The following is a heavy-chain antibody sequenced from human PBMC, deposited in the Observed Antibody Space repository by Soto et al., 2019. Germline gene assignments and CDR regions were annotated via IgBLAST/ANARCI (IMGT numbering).Heavy chain of an antibody. CDR1: GFFLRDFG. Sequence: PGGYLRLSCVASGFFLRDFGMHWVRQAPGKGLEWVSVIWYDGSNTYQGESVKGRFTMSRDISKNTLYLQMDSLRPEDTAVYYSAIAMAGKWHPLDYWGHGTLVTVSS. D-gene: IGHD6-19*01. CDR2: IWYDGSNT. J-gene: IGHJ4*01. V-gene: IGHV3-33*01. CDR3: AIAMAGKWHPLDY.